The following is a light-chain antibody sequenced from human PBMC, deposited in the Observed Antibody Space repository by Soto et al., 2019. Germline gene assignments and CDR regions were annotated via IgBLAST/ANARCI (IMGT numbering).Light chain of an antibody. CDR1: QSVSSNF. J-gene: IGKJ3*01. Sequence: EIVLTQSPGTLSLSPGERATLSCRASQSVSSNFLAWYQQKPGQAPRLLIYGASSRATGIPDRFSGSGSGTDFTLIISRLEPEDFAVYYCQQYGTLPQTFGPGTKVDIK. CDR2: GAS. V-gene: IGKV3-20*01. CDR3: QQYGTLPQT.